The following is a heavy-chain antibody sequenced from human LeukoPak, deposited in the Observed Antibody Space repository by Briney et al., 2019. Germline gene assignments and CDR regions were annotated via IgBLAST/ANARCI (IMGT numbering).Heavy chain of an antibody. CDR2: IIPMFGTA. Sequence: GASVKVSCKASGGTFRDYPLSWVRQAPGQELEWMGGIIPMFGTAKYAQNFEGRVKITADESTSTAYMELSSLRSEDTAVYYCARASDYVWGSYPTDYWGQGTLVTVSS. D-gene: IGHD3-16*02. V-gene: IGHV1-69*13. CDR1: GGTFRDYP. CDR3: ARASDYVWGSYPTDY. J-gene: IGHJ4*02.